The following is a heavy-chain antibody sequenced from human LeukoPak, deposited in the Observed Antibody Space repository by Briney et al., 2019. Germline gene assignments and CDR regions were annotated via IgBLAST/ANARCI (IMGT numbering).Heavy chain of an antibody. CDR2: IKQDGSEK. J-gene: IGHJ4*02. CDR1: GFSFSSYW. CDR3: ASGGYSFFY. V-gene: IGHV3-7*03. D-gene: IGHD5-18*01. Sequence: GSLSLSCAASGFSFSSYWMNWVRQAPGKGLEWVANIKQDGSEKYYVDSAKGRFTISRDNAKNSLYLQMNSLRAEDTAVYYCASGGYSFFYWGQGTLVTVSS.